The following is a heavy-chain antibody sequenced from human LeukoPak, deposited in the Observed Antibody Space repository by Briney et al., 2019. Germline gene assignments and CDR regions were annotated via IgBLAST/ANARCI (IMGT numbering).Heavy chain of an antibody. CDR1: GGSISSYY. CDR3: ARRPQYYYYYMDV. V-gene: IGHV4-39*01. CDR2: IYYSGST. Sequence: SETLSLTCTVSGGSISSYYWGWIRQPPGKGLEWIGSIYYSGSTYYNPSLKSRVTISVDTSKNQFSLKLSSVTAADTAVYYCARRPQYYYYYMDVWGKGTTVTISS. J-gene: IGHJ6*03.